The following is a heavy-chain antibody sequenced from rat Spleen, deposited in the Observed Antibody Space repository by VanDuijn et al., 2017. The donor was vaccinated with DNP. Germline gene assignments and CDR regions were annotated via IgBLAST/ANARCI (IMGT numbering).Heavy chain of an antibody. Sequence: EVQLVESGGGLVRPGRSLKLSCAASGFSFSNYHMAWVRQAPTKGLEWVAYIGSPAYAPYYGDSVKGRFTISRDNAKSTLYLQMNSLRSEDMATYYCVRWNSGHFDYWGQGVMVTVSS. D-gene: IGHD4-3*01. CDR1: GFSFSNYH. CDR3: VRWNSGHFDY. CDR2: IGSPAYAP. V-gene: IGHV5-22*01. J-gene: IGHJ2*01.